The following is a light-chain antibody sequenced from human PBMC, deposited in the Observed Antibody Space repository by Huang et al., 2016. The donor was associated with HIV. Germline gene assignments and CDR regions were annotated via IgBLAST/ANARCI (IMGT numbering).Light chain of an antibody. V-gene: IGKV1-6*01. CDR1: QGITDE. Sequence: AIQLTQSPSSLSASVGDRVTITCRASQGITDELAWYQQKPGKDPRLLIAGASTLRSGVPARFSGSGSGTDFTITISRLQPENYATYYCLQDHNYPRTFGQGTKVES. CDR2: GAS. CDR3: LQDHNYPRT. J-gene: IGKJ1*01.